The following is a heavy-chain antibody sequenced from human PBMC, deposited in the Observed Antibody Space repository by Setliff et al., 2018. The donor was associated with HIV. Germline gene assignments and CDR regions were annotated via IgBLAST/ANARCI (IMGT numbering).Heavy chain of an antibody. V-gene: IGHV1-18*01. CDR1: GYTLSKYG. CDR3: ARDLVGHGSGSYHDIPFDH. CDR2: ISGYNGET. D-gene: IGHD3-10*01. J-gene: IGHJ4*02. Sequence: ASVKVSCKTSGYTLSKYGISWARQAPGQGLEWMGWISGYNGETKYAQKFQGRLTVTTDTSTSMAYMELRSLRSDDTAIYYCARDLVGHGSGSYHDIPFDHWGQGTLVTVSS.